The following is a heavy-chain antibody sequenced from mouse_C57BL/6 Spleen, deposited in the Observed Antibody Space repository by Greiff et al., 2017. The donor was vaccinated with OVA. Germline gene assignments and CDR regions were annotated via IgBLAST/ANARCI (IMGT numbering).Heavy chain of an antibody. CDR2: IRLKSDNYAT. V-gene: IGHV6-3*01. CDR1: GFTFSNYW. Sequence: DVKLQESGGGLVQPGGSMKLSCVASGFTFSNYWMNWVRQSPEKGLEWVAQIRLKSDNYATHYAESVKGRFTISRDDSKSSVYLQMNNLRAEDTGIYYCTGVASYAMDYWGQGTSVTVSS. CDR3: TGVASYAMDY. D-gene: IGHD6-1*01. J-gene: IGHJ4*01.